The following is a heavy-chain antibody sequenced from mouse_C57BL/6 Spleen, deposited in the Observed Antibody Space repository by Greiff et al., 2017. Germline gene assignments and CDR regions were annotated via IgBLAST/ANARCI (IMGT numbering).Heavy chain of an antibody. CDR3: ARAGDYDRTWFAY. CDR2: IDPSDSYT. V-gene: IGHV1-69*01. J-gene: IGHJ3*01. CDR1: GYTFTSYW. D-gene: IGHD2-4*01. Sequence: QVQLQQPGAELVMPGASVKLSCKASGYTFTSYWMHWVKQRPGQGLEWIGEIDPSDSYTNYNQKFKGKSTLTVDKSSSTAYMQLSSLTAEDSAVYYCARAGDYDRTWFAYWGQGTLVTVSA.